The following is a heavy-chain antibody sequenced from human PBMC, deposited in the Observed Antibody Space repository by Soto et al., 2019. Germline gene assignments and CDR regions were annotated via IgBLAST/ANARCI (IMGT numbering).Heavy chain of an antibody. V-gene: IGHV1-24*01. CDR3: ATGSPLYYYGSGSYYY. CDR2: FDPEDGET. D-gene: IGHD3-10*01. CDR1: GYTLTELS. Sequence: ASVKVSCKVSGYTLTELSMHWVRQAPGKGLEWMGGFDPEDGETIYAQKFQGRVTTTEDTSTDTAYMELSSLRSEDTAVYYCATGSPLYYYGSGSYYYWGQGTLVTVSS. J-gene: IGHJ4*02.